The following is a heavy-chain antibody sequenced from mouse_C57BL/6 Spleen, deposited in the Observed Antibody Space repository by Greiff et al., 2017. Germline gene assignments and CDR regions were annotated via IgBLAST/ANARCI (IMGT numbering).Heavy chain of an antibody. CDR1: GYTFTSYW. Sequence: QVQLQQPGAELVRPGSSVKLSCTASGYTFTSYWMHWVKQRPIQGLEWIGNIDPSDSETNYNQKFKDKATLTVDKSSSTAYMQLSSLTSEDSAVXYCARSGTTAFDYWGQGTTLTVSS. J-gene: IGHJ2*01. CDR2: IDPSDSET. CDR3: ARSGTTAFDY. D-gene: IGHD1-2*01. V-gene: IGHV1-52*01.